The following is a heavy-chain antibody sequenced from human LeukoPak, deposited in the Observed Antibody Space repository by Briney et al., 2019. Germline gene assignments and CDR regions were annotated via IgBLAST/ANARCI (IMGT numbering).Heavy chain of an antibody. CDR1: GGSIGSCY. V-gene: IGHV4-59*08. CDR2: IYYSGST. CDR3: ARMDEWELRRGMDY. D-gene: IGHD1-26*01. J-gene: IGHJ4*02. Sequence: SETLSLTCTVSGGSIGSCYWSWIRQPPGKGLEWIGYIYYSGSTNYNPSLKSRVTISVDTSKNQFSLKLSSVTAADTAVYYCARMDEWELRRGMDYWGQGTLVTVSS.